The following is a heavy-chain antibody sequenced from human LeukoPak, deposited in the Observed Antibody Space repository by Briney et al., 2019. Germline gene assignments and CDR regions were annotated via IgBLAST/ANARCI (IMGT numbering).Heavy chain of an antibody. CDR1: GYSFTSYW. Sequence: TTGESLKISCKGSGYSFTSYWIGWVRQMPGKGLEWMGIIYPGDSDTRYSPSFQGQVTISADKSISTAYLQWSSLKASDTAMYYCVRQKYCSGGSCYGDYWGQGTLVTVSS. D-gene: IGHD2-15*01. CDR2: IYPGDSDT. J-gene: IGHJ4*02. CDR3: VRQKYCSGGSCYGDY. V-gene: IGHV5-51*01.